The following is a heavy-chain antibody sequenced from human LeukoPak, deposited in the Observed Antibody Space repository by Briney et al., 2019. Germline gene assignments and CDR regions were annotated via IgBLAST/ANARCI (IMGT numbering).Heavy chain of an antibody. Sequence: GGSLRLSCAASGFTFSSYAMRWVRQAPGKGLEWVAVISYDGSNKYYADSVKGRFTISRDNSKNTLYLQMNSLRAEDTAVYYCARAPARGYYYYGMDVWGQGTTVTVSS. V-gene: IGHV3-30-3*01. D-gene: IGHD6-6*01. CDR1: GFTFSSYA. CDR3: ARAPARGYYYYGMDV. CDR2: ISYDGSNK. J-gene: IGHJ6*02.